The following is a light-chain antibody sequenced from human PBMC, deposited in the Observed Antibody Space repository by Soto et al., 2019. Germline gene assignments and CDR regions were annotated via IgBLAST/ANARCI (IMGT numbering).Light chain of an antibody. V-gene: IGKV1-39*01. CDR1: QTSATY. CDR3: QQTYTNPQT. J-gene: IGKJ1*01. CDR2: EAS. Sequence: DIQMTQSPSSLSASVGDRVTITCRASQTSATYINWYQQKSGSAPRLLIYEASGLQSGVPSRFSGSGSGTHFVLTISNFQPEDSATYFCQQTYTNPQTFGQGTKVHIK.